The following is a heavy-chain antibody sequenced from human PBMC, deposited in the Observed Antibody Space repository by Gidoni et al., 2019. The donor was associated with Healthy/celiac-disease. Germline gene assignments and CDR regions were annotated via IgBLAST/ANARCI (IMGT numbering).Heavy chain of an antibody. V-gene: IGHV4-61*02. Sequence: QVQLQESGPGLVKPSQTLSLTCTVSGGSISSGSYYWSWIRQPAGKGLEWIGRIYTSGSTNYNPSLKSRVTMSVDTSKNQFSLKLSSVTAADTAVYYCARGEGAGTTNYFDYWGQGTLVTVSS. CDR2: IYTSGST. CDR1: GGSISSGSYY. J-gene: IGHJ4*02. D-gene: IGHD1-7*01. CDR3: ARGEGAGTTNYFDY.